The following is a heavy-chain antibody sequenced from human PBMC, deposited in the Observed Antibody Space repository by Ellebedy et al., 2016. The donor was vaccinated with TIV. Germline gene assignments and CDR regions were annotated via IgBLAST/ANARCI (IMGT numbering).Heavy chain of an antibody. D-gene: IGHD3-16*01. CDR1: GFSFSYYG. CDR3: ARVSGSFDYVGEFDY. Sequence: GESLKISXAAAGFSFSYYGMHWVRQAPDKGLEWVALIWYDGSKKYYADSVKGRFTVSRDNSKNTFYLQMNSLRVDDTAVYYCARVSGSFDYVGEFDYWGQGTLVSVSS. V-gene: IGHV3-33*01. CDR2: IWYDGSKK. J-gene: IGHJ4*02.